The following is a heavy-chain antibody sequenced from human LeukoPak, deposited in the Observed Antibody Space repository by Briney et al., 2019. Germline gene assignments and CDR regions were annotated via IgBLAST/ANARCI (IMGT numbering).Heavy chain of an antibody. CDR1: GFTFSSYA. CDR2: ISYDGSNK. V-gene: IGHV3-30*04. Sequence: PGRSLRLSCAASGFTFSSYAMHGVLQAPGKGLEWVAVISYDGSNKYYADSVKGRFTISRDNSKNTLYLQMNSLRAEDTAVYYCARDGYNFDYWGQGTLVTVSS. CDR3: ARDGYNFDY. D-gene: IGHD5-24*01. J-gene: IGHJ4*02.